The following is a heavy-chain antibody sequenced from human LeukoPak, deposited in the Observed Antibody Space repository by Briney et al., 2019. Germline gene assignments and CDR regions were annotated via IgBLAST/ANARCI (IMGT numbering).Heavy chain of an antibody. V-gene: IGHV1-69*05. CDR3: ARARIVGQLAEVHAFDI. Sequence: SVKVSCKASGGTFSSYAISWVRQAPGQGLEWMGGIIPIFGTANYAQKFQGRVTITTDESTSTAYMELSSLRSEDTAVYYCARARIVGQLAEVHAFDIWGQGTMVTVSS. CDR2: IIPIFGTA. CDR1: GGTFSSYA. D-gene: IGHD6-6*01. J-gene: IGHJ3*02.